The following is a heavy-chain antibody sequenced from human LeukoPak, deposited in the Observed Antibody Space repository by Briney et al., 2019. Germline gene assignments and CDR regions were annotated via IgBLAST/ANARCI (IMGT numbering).Heavy chain of an antibody. V-gene: IGHV1-69*04. CDR2: IIPILGIA. CDR1: GGTFSSYA. J-gene: IGHJ5*02. D-gene: IGHD3-22*01. Sequence: SVKVSCKASGGTFSSYAISWVRQAPGQGLEWMGRIIPILGIANYAQKFQGRVTMTRDTSISTAYMELSRLRSDDTAVYYCARDFRIYYYDSSGYYDTYNWFDPWGQGTLVTVSS. CDR3: ARDFRIYYYDSSGYYDTYNWFDP.